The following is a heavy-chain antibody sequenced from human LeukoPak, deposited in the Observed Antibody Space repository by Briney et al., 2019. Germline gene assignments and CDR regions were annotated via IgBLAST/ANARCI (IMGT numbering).Heavy chain of an antibody. CDR1: GASITSFH. D-gene: IGHD6-6*01. J-gene: IGHJ4*02. V-gene: IGHV4-4*07. Sequence: SETLSLTCTVSGASITSFHWTWIRQPAGKGLEWIGLIYSSGSTIYNPSLQSRAAMSVDMTKNQLSLKLSSVTAADTAMYYCARKDGDYWGQGTLVTVSS. CDR2: IYSSGST. CDR3: ARKDGDY.